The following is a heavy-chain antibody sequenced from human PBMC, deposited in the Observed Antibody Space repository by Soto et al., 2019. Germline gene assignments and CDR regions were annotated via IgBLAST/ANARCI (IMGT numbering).Heavy chain of an antibody. CDR3: ARDRVITMVRGVISYYGMDV. V-gene: IGHV1-2*02. CDR2: INPNSGGT. J-gene: IGHJ6*02. CDR1: GYTFTGYY. D-gene: IGHD3-10*01. Sequence: ASVKVSCKASGYTFTGYYMHWVRQAPGQGLEWMGWINPNSGGTNYAQKFQGRVTMTRDTSISTAYMELSRLRSDDTAVYYCARDRVITMVRGVISYYGMDVWGQGPTVTVSS.